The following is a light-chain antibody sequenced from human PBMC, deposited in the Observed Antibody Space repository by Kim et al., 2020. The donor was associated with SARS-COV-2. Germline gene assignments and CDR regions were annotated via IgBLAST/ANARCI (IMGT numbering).Light chain of an antibody. J-gene: IGLJ3*02. CDR3: AAWGDSLSV. CDR1: YSNIGTNY. V-gene: IGLV1-47*01. CDR2: GKN. Sequence: ELTQPPSASGTPGQTVTISCSGSYSNIGTNYVYWYQQLPGTAPKLLIYGKNQRPSGVPDRFSASKSGASASMAISGLRSEDEADCYCAAWGDSLSVFG.